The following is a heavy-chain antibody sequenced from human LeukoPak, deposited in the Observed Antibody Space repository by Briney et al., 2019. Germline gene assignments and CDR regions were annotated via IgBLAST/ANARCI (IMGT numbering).Heavy chain of an antibody. Sequence: GGSLRLSCAASGFTFSTYSMNWVRQAPGKGLDWVSYIDSSSSTIYYADSVRGRFTISRDNAKNSLYLQMNSLRAEDTAVYYCARDFGARGWFDFWGQGTLVTVSS. J-gene: IGHJ4*02. D-gene: IGHD6-19*01. V-gene: IGHV3-48*01. CDR1: GFTFSTYS. CDR3: ARDFGARGWFDF. CDR2: IDSSSSTI.